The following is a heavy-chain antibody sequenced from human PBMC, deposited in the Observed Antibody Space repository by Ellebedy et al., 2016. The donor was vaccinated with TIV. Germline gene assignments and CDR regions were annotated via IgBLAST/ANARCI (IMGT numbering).Heavy chain of an antibody. J-gene: IGHJ4*02. CDR1: GGSLGAYY. CDR2: INDSGGT. V-gene: IGHV4-34*01. D-gene: IGHD3-9*01. Sequence: MPSETLSLTFAVYGGSLGAYYWSWIRQPPGKGLEWFGDINDSGGTNYNPSLKSRVTMSVDTSKNQFSLKLGAVTAADAGVYYCARLDYEVLTGYGPNWGQGTLVTVSS. CDR3: ARLDYEVLTGYGPN.